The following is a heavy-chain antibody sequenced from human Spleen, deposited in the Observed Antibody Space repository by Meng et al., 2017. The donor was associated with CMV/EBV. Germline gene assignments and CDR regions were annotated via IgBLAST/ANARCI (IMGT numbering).Heavy chain of an antibody. J-gene: IGHJ5*02. D-gene: IGHD3-22*01. V-gene: IGHV5-51*01. CDR1: GYSFTSYW. CDR2: IYPGDSDT. CDR3: ARRPYYYDSSGYFYWDWFDP. Sequence: GESLKISCKGSGYSFTSYWIGWVRQMPGKGLEWMGIIYPGDSDTRYSPPFQGQVTISADKSISTAYLQWSSLKASDTAMYYCARRPYYYDSSGYFYWDWFDPWGQGTLVTVSS.